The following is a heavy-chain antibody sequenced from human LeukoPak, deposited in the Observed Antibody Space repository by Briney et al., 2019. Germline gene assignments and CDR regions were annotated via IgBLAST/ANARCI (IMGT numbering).Heavy chain of an antibody. Sequence: ASVKVSCKASGYTFTSYYMHWVRQAPGQGLEWMGIINPSGGSTSYAQKFQGRVTMTRNTSISTAYMELSSLRSEDTAVYYCATNCYQYTYGNNCFDHWGHGTLVTVSS. CDR3: ATNCYQYTYGNNCFDH. CDR2: INPSGGST. CDR1: GYTFTSYY. J-gene: IGHJ4*01. D-gene: IGHD5-18*01. V-gene: IGHV1-46*01.